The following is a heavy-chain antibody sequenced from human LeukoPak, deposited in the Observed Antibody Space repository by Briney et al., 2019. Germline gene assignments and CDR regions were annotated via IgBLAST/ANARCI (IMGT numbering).Heavy chain of an antibody. Sequence: GGSLRLSCAASGSTVSSNYMSWVRQAPGKGLEWVSVIYSGGSTYYADSVKGRFTISRDNSKNTLYLQMNSLRAEDTAVYYCARDGVGATSFDYWGQGTLVTVSS. CDR1: GSTVSSNY. CDR2: IYSGGST. D-gene: IGHD1-26*01. J-gene: IGHJ4*02. CDR3: ARDGVGATSFDY. V-gene: IGHV3-53*01.